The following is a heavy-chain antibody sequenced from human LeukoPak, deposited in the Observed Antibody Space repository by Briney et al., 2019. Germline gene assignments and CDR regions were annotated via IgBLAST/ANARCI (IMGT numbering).Heavy chain of an antibody. D-gene: IGHD3-10*01. J-gene: IGHJ4*02. V-gene: IGHV3-74*01. Sequence: GGSLLLSCAASGFTFNTYWMHWVRQVPGKGLVWVSGINSAGTYTRYADSVKGRFTISRDNSKNTLYLQMNSLRAEDTAVYYCAKAPSGTPYQFDYWGQGTLVTVSP. CDR3: AKAPSGTPYQFDY. CDR1: GFTFNTYW. CDR2: INSAGTYT.